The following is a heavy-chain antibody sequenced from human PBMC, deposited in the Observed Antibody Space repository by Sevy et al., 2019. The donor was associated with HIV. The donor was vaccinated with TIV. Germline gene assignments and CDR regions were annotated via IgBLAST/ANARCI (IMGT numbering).Heavy chain of an antibody. CDR1: GFTFDDYA. D-gene: IGHD2-8*01. V-gene: IGHV3-9*01. CDR3: ARDRHDGYCTNGVCFNFDN. CDR2: ISWNGASI. J-gene: IGHJ4*01. Sequence: GGSLRLSCAASGFTFDDYAMHRVRQAPWKGLEWVSGISWNGASIDYADSVKGRFTISRDNAKSSLYLQMKSLRAEDTALYYCARDRHDGYCTNGVCFNFDNWGQGTLVTVSS.